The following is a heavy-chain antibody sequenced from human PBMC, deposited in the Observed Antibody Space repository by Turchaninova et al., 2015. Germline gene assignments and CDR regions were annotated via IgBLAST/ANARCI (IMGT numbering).Heavy chain of an antibody. CDR1: GFTFTNYV. CDR3: XKGLRPSSXXXNNCYSGWLXAFDX. CDR2: IKVSSDTP. J-gene: IGHJ4*02. D-gene: IGHD2-21*02. V-gene: IGHV3-23*04. Sequence: EVQLVESGGSLVQPGGSLRLSCAASGFTFTNYVMNWVRQAPGKGLEWVASIKVSSDTPYYAESVKGRFTISREHSKNXXHLQXNFLXADDXAVYXXXKGLRPSSXXXNNCYSGWLXAFDXXGRGXLVTVXS.